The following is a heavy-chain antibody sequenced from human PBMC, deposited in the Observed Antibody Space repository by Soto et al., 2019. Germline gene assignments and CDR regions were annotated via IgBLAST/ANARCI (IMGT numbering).Heavy chain of an antibody. J-gene: IGHJ4*02. CDR2: ISAYNGNT. Sequence: QVQLVQSGAEVKKPGASVKVSCKASGYSFTSYGISWVRQAPGQGLEWMGWISAYNGNTNYAQKFQGRDTMTTDTSTSTVYMELRSLRSDDTAVYYCARDRALELGDYWGQGTLVTVSS. D-gene: IGHD1-7*01. V-gene: IGHV1-18*01. CDR1: GYSFTSYG. CDR3: ARDRALELGDY.